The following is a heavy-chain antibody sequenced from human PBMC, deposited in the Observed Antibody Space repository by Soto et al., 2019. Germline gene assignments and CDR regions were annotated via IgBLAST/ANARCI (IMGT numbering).Heavy chain of an antibody. CDR1: GFTFSNAW. D-gene: IGHD2-15*01. J-gene: IGHJ4*02. CDR3: TTARGYCSGGSCYNY. V-gene: IGHV3-15*01. Sequence: GGSLRLSCAASGFTFSNAWMSWVRQAPGKGLEWVGRIKSKTDGGTTDYAAPVKGRFTISRDDSKNTLYLQMNSLKTEDTAVYYCTTARGYCSGGSCYNYWGQGTLVTLSS. CDR2: IKSKTDGGTT.